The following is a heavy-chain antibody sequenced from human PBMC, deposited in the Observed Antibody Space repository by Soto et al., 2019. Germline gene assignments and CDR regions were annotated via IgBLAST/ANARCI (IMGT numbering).Heavy chain of an antibody. CDR3: AKREGQAWSRDHFYYYAMEV. D-gene: IGHD3-3*01. CDR1: GYSFTSYW. CDR2: IYPGDSDT. J-gene: IGHJ6*02. V-gene: IGHV5-51*01. Sequence: GESLKISCKGSGYSFTSYWIGWVRQMPGKGLEWMGIIYPGDSDTRYSPSFQGQVTISADKSISTAYLQWSSLRPDDTGVYYCAKREGQAWSRDHFYYYAMEVWGRGTTVTVSS.